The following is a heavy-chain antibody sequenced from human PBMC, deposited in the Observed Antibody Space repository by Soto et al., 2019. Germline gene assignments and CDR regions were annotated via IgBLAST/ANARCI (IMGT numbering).Heavy chain of an antibody. CDR1: GFIFSDYS. V-gene: IGHV3-48*02. CDR2: ITTTSSTM. Sequence: TAGSLRLSCTPSGFIFSDYSMNWVRQAPGKGLEWISYITTTSSTMYYADSVKGRFTISRDNAKNSLYLQMNSLRDEDTAVYYCARDSSGRQYYGMDVWGQGTTVTVSS. J-gene: IGHJ6*02. CDR3: ARDSSGRQYYGMDV. D-gene: IGHD3-22*01.